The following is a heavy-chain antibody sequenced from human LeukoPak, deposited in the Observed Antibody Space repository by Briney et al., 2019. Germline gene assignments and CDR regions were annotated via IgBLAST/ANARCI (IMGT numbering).Heavy chain of an antibody. V-gene: IGHV4-31*03. CDR3: ARDSGDWFDP. D-gene: IGHD3-10*01. CDR2: SYYSGGI. J-gene: IGHJ5*02. CDR1: GGSITSGGYY. Sequence: SQTLSLTCTVSGGSITSGGYYWSWIRQHPGKGLEWIGYSYYSGGIHYNPSLKSRVTLSVDTSKNQFSLKLSSVTAADTAVYYCARDSGDWFDPWGQGTLVTASS.